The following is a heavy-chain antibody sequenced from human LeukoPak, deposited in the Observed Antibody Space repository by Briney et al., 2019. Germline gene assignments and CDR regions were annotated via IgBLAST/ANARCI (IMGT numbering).Heavy chain of an antibody. Sequence: ALVKVSCKASGGTFSSYAISWVRQAPGQGLEWMGRIIPIFGIANYAQKFQGRVTITADKSTSTAYMELSSLRSEDTAVYYCARDISTHRALDIWGQGTMVTVSS. J-gene: IGHJ3*02. V-gene: IGHV1-69*04. CDR3: ARDISTHRALDI. D-gene: IGHD6-13*01. CDR1: GGTFSSYA. CDR2: IIPIFGIA.